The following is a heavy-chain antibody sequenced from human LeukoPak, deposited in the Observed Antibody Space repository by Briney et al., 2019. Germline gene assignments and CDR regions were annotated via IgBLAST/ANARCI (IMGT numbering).Heavy chain of an antibody. CDR1: GGTFSSYA. Sequence: GTSVKVSCKASGGTFSSYAISWVRQAPGQGLEWMGGIIPIFGTANYAQKFQGRVTITADESTSTAYMELSSLRSEDTAVYYCARASGYSGQRSRFWFDPWGQGTLVTVSS. CDR3: ARASGYSGQRSRFWFDP. CDR2: IIPIFGTA. J-gene: IGHJ5*02. D-gene: IGHD5-12*01. V-gene: IGHV1-69*13.